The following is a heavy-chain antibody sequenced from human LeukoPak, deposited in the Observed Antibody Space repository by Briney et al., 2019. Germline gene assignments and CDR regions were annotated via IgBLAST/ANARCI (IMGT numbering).Heavy chain of an antibody. J-gene: IGHJ4*02. D-gene: IGHD3-9*01. CDR3: AKGPVGLDILTGCSY. Sequence: GGSLRLSCAASGFIFSSYAMHWVRQAPGKGLEWVTFIRYDGTNKYYADSVKGRFTISRDNSKNTLYLQMNSLRAEDTAVYYCAKGPVGLDILTGCSYWGQGTLVTVSS. CDR1: GFIFSSYA. CDR2: IRYDGTNK. V-gene: IGHV3-30*02.